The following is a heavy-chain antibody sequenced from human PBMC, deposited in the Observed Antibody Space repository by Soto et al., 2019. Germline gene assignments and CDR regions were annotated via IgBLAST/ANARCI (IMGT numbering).Heavy chain of an antibody. CDR1: GYTFSNYA. D-gene: IGHD6-13*01. J-gene: IGHJ4*02. Sequence: QVQLVQSGAEVKKPGASVKVSCKASGYTFSNYAMYWVRQAPGQRLEWMGWINAGSGNTKSSQKFQGRVTITRDTSANTAYMELSSLRSEDTAVYYCARGGSSSWTSLGYWGQGTLVTVSS. CDR2: INAGSGNT. V-gene: IGHV1-3*01. CDR3: ARGGSSSWTSLGY.